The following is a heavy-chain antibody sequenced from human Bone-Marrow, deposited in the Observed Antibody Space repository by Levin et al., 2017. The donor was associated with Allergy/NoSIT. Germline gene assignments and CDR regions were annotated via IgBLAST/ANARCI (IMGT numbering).Heavy chain of an antibody. CDR3: ARGRIFGDWFDP. CDR2: ISTTGNTF. D-gene: IGHD3-3*01. Sequence: GESLKISCSASGFDFSSFEMNWVRQAPGKGLEWVAYISTTGNTFYYGDSVMGRFTVSRDNAKNSLFLEMDTLRVEDTAVYYCARGRIFGDWFDPWGQGTLVTVSS. V-gene: IGHV3-48*03. J-gene: IGHJ5*02. CDR1: GFDFSSFE.